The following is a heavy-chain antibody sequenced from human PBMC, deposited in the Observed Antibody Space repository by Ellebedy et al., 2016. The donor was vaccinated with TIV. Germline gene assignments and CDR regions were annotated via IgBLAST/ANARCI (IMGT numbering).Heavy chain of an antibody. Sequence: SETLSLTCTVSGGSISNSSYYWGWIRQPPGKALEWIGTVYYSGSTYYNPSLKSRFTISVDTSKNQFSLKLSSVTAADTAVYYCARDGFVGAYDYWGQGTLVTVSS. V-gene: IGHV4-39*07. D-gene: IGHD1-26*01. J-gene: IGHJ4*02. CDR1: GGSISNSSYY. CDR2: VYYSGST. CDR3: ARDGFVGAYDY.